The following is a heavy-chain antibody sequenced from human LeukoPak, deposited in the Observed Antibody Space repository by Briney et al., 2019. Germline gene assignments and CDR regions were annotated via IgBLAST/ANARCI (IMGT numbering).Heavy chain of an antibody. CDR1: GFTFSSYS. V-gene: IGHV3-21*01. Sequence: PGGSLRLSCAASGFTFSSYSMNWVRQAPGKGLEWVSSISSSSSYIYHADSVKGRFTISRDNAKNSLYLQMNSLRAEDTAVYYCARVYDSSGYSDYWGQGTLVTVSS. CDR2: ISSSSSYI. CDR3: ARVYDSSGYSDY. D-gene: IGHD3-22*01. J-gene: IGHJ4*02.